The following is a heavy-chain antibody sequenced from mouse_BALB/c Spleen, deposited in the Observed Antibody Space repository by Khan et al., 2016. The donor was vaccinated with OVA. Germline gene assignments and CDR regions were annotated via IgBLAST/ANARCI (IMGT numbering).Heavy chain of an antibody. J-gene: IGHJ4*01. CDR3: ARRTTEYALDY. V-gene: IGHV1-4*01. CDR1: GYTFTSHT. Sequence: QLQQSGAELARPGASVKMSCKASGYTFTSHTMHWVKQRPGQGLEWIGYINPRSGYTQYNQKFNDKATLTADISSSTAYLQLSSLTSEDSAVSYSARRTTEYALDYWGQGTSVTGSS. CDR2: INPRSGYT. D-gene: IGHD2-14*01.